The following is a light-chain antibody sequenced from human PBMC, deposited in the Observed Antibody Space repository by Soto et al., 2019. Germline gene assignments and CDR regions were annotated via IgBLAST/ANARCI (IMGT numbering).Light chain of an antibody. Sequence: ETVMTQSPDTLSLSPGERATLSCRASQSVSSSYLAWYQQKPGQAPRLLIYGASSRATGIPDRFSGSGSGTDFTLTISRLEPEDFAVYYCQQYGSSPPITFGQGTRLEI. V-gene: IGKV3-20*01. CDR3: QQYGSSPPIT. J-gene: IGKJ5*01. CDR1: QSVSSSY. CDR2: GAS.